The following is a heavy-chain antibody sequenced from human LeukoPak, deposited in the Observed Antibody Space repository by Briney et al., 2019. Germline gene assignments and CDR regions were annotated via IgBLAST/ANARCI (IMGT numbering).Heavy chain of an antibody. V-gene: IGHV1-69*13. CDR1: GGTFSSYA. CDR2: IIPIFGTA. CDR3: ARGVYYDSSGYYFHYFDY. J-gene: IGHJ4*02. D-gene: IGHD3-22*01. Sequence: SVKVSCKASGGTFSSYAISWVRQAPGQGLEWMGGIIPIFGTANYAQKFQGRVTITADESTSTAYMELSSLRSEDTAVYYRARGVYYDSSGYYFHYFDYWGQGTLVTVSS.